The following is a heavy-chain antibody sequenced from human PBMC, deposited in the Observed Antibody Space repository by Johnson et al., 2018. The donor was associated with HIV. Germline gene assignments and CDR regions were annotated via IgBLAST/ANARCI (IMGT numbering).Heavy chain of an antibody. CDR2: ISYDGSNK. D-gene: IGHD3-10*01. J-gene: IGHJ3*02. CDR3: ASEVRGVLDI. V-gene: IGHV3-30*14. CDR1: GFTFSSYA. Sequence: QVHLVESGGGVVQPGRSLRLSCAASGFTFSSYAMHWVRQAPGNGLEWVAVISYDGSNKYYADSVKGRFTISRDNSKNTLYLQMNSLRVEDTAVYYCASEVRGVLDIWGQGTMVTVSS.